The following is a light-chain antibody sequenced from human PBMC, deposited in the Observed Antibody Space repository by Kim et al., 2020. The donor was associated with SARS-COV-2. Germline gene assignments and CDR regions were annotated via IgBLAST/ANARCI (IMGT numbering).Light chain of an antibody. CDR1: QNGGSN. Sequence: SVSPAESATPARRGSQNGGSNLAWYQQKPGQAPRLLIDGASHRAPDIPARFSGSGSGAEFTLTIYSLQSEDFAVYYCQQYKNWPTFGGGTKVDIK. V-gene: IGKV3-15*01. CDR2: GAS. CDR3: QQYKNWPT. J-gene: IGKJ4*01.